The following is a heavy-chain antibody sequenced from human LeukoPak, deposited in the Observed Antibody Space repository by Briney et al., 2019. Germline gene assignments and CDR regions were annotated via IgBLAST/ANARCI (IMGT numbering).Heavy chain of an antibody. D-gene: IGHD1-26*01. CDR2: ISSSSSYI. CDR1: GFTFSSYS. Sequence: GGSLRLSCAASGFTFSSYSMNWVRQAPGKGLEWVSSISSSSSYIYYADSVKGRFTISRDNAKNSLYLQMNSLRAEDTAVYYCARDPVEWEQLLDYWGQGTLVTVSS. J-gene: IGHJ4*02. CDR3: ARDPVEWEQLLDY. V-gene: IGHV3-21*01.